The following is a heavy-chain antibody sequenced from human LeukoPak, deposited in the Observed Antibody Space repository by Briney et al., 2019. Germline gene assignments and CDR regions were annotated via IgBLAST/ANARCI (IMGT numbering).Heavy chain of an antibody. CDR1: GYSISSNYY. Sequence: SETLSLTCIVSGYSISSNYYWGWIRQPPGQGLEWIGSIYHSGNTYYNPSLKSRVTISVDTSKNQFSLKLRSVTAADTAVYYCARVTSRLGVCDYWGQGTLVTVSS. J-gene: IGHJ4*02. D-gene: IGHD2-8*01. CDR3: ARVTSRLGVCDY. V-gene: IGHV4-38-2*02. CDR2: IYHSGNT.